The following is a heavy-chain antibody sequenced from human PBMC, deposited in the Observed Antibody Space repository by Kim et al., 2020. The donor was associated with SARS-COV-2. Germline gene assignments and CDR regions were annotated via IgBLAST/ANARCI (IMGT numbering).Heavy chain of an antibody. Sequence: GGSLRLSCVASGFTFSSYSMNWVRQAPGKGLEWVSYIGTSSSMIYYADSVKGRFTISRDNAKNSLYLQMNSLRDEDTAVYYCAQRMDGWGQGTTVTVSS. CDR3: AQRMDG. CDR1: GFTFSSYS. V-gene: IGHV3-48*02. CDR2: IGTSSSMI. J-gene: IGHJ6*02.